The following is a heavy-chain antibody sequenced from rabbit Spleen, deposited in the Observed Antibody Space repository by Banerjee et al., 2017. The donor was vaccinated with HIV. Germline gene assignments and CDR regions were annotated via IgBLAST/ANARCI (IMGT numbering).Heavy chain of an antibody. CDR2: IDSGSSGFS. V-gene: IGHV1S40*01. J-gene: IGHJ6*01. Sequence: EESGGDLVKPGASLTLTCIASGVSFSGDSYMCWVRQAPGKGLEWIACIDSGSSGFSYSANWAKGRFTISKTSSTTVTLQMTSLTVADTATYFCARDTGSSFSSYGMDLWGPGTLVTVS. D-gene: IGHD8-1*01. CDR1: GVSFSGDSY. CDR3: ARDTGSSFSSYGMDL.